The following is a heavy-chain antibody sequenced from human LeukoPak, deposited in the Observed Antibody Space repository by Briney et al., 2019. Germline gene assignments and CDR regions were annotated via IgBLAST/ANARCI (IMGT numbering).Heavy chain of an antibody. CDR2: IKQDGSEK. Sequence: QSGGSLRLSCAASGFTFSSYWMSWVRQAPGKGLEWVANIKQDGSEKYYVDSVKGRFTISRDNSKNTLYLQMNSLRAEDTAVYYCARGVNYYYYNMDVWGQGTTVTVSS. D-gene: IGHD4-23*01. V-gene: IGHV3-7*01. CDR1: GFTFSSYW. J-gene: IGHJ6*02. CDR3: ARGVNYYYYNMDV.